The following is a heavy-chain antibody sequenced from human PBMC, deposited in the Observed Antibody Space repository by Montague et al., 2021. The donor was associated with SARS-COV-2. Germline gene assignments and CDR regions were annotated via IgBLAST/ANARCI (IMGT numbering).Heavy chain of an antibody. CDR2: IYYSGST. V-gene: IGHV4-31*01. D-gene: IGHD3-3*01. CDR3: ARSSAPSITIFGVSNTYWVFDI. J-gene: IGHJ2*01. Sequence: TLSLTCTVSGFSISSGGYYWSWIRQHPGKGLELIGYIYYSGSTYYXPPLNSLATITVDTSKNQFSLKLSYVTAADTAVYYGARSSAPSITIFGVSNTYWVFDIWGRGTLVTVSS. CDR1: GFSISSGGYY.